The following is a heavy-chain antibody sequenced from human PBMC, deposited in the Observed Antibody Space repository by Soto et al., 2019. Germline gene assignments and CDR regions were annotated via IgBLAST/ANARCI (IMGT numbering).Heavy chain of an antibody. CDR3: ATPGGRDFNAFDV. CDR2: IFPIDSDT. V-gene: IGHV5-51*01. Sequence: PXESLNISCRGSGYTFTRNWIGWVRQMPGKGLEWMGIIFPIDSDTRYSPSSQGQVTISADNSISTAYLQWSSLKASDTTIYYCATPGGRDFNAFDVWGQGTMVTVSS. D-gene: IGHD2-21*02. CDR1: GYTFTRNW. J-gene: IGHJ3*01.